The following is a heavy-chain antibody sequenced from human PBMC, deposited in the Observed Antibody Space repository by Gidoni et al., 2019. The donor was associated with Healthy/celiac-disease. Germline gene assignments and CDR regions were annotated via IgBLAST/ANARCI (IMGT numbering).Heavy chain of an antibody. J-gene: IGHJ6*02. CDR3: ARLMWPYYFYAMDV. V-gene: IGHV3-11*01. Sequence: QVQLVESGGGLVKPGGSLRLSCAASGFTFSDSYMSWIRQAPGKGLEWVSYISSSGSTIYYADSVKGRFTVSRDNAKNSLYLQMSSLRAEDTALYYCARLMWPYYFYAMDVWGQGTTVTVSS. CDR1: GFTFSDSY. D-gene: IGHD2-21*01. CDR2: ISSSGSTI.